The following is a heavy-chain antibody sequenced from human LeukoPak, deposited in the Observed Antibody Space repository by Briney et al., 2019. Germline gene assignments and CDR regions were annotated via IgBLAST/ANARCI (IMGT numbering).Heavy chain of an antibody. D-gene: IGHD2-2*01. Sequence: ASVKVSCKAAGHTFTNYDFGWVRQAPGQGLEWTGWISGYNGNTNYAQKFQGRITMTTDTSTSTVYMDLRSLRSDDTAIYYCAGICNSASCFNFFKYWGQGTLVTVSS. CDR2: ISGYNGNT. J-gene: IGHJ4*02. V-gene: IGHV1-18*01. CDR3: AGICNSASCFNFFKY. CDR1: GHTFTNYD.